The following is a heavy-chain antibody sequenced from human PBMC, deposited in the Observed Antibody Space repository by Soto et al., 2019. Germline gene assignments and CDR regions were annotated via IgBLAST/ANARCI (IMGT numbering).Heavy chain of an antibody. V-gene: IGHV4-59*01. Sequence: XETLSLSCTVSGGSISSYYWSWIRQPPGKGLEWIGFIYYSGSTKYNPSLKSRLTISVDASKNQFSLKLNSVTAADTAVYYCARVGYGFGNYFDSWGPGILVTVS. CDR1: GGSISSYY. D-gene: IGHD3-3*01. CDR2: IYYSGST. CDR3: ARVGYGFGNYFDS. J-gene: IGHJ4*02.